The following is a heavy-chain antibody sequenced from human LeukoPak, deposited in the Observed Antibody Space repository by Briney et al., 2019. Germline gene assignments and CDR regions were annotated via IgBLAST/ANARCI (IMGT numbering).Heavy chain of an antibody. J-gene: IGHJ4*02. Sequence: NPSETLSLTCTVSGYSISSGYYWGWIRQPPGKGLEWIGSMYHSGSTNYNPSLKSRVTISVDTSKNQFFLKPSSVTAADTAVYYCARSGYYDSSGYFDYWGQGTLVTVSS. V-gene: IGHV4-38-2*02. D-gene: IGHD3-22*01. CDR3: ARSGYYDSSGYFDY. CDR2: MYHSGST. CDR1: GYSISSGYY.